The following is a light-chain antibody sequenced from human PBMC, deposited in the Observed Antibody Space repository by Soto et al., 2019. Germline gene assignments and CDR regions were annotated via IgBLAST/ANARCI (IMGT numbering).Light chain of an antibody. Sequence: QSVLTQPPSVSAAPGQKDTISCSGSSSNIGNNYVSWYQQLPGTAPKLLIYENNKRPSGIPDRFSGSKSGTSATLGITGLQTGDEADYYCGTWDSSLSAAVFGGGTQLTVL. J-gene: IGLJ7*01. V-gene: IGLV1-51*02. CDR1: SSNIGNNY. CDR2: ENN. CDR3: GTWDSSLSAAV.